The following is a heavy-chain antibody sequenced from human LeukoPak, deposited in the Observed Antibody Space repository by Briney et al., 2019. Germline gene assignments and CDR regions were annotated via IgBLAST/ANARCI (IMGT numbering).Heavy chain of an antibody. CDR1: GLTVSSNC. CDR3: ARGRFLEWLFVSFDY. D-gene: IGHD3-3*01. J-gene: IGHJ4*02. V-gene: IGHV3-53*01. Sequence: PGGSLRLSCAASGLTVSSNCMSWVRQAPGKGLEWVSLIYSGGSTYYTDSVKGRFTISRDNSKNTLYLQMNSLRAEDTAVYYCARGRFLEWLFVSFDYWGQGTLVTVSS. CDR2: IYSGGST.